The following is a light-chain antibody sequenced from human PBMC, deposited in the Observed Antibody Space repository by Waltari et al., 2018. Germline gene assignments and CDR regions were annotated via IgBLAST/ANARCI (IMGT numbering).Light chain of an antibody. Sequence: DIQLTQSPSFLSASVGDRVTIPCRASQGISSYLSWYQQKPGKAPQLLIYGASTLQIARPARFSGIGAGTEVTLTSSSLQPEDAATYYGQQLGAYPITFGQGTRVETK. CDR2: GAS. V-gene: IGKV1-9*01. J-gene: IGKJ5*01. CDR1: QGISSY. CDR3: QQLGAYPIT.